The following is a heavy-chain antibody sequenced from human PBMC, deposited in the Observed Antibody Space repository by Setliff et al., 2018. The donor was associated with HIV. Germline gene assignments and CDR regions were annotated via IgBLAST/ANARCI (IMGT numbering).Heavy chain of an antibody. V-gene: IGHV1-3*01. CDR1: GYTFTSYA. D-gene: IGHD3-16*01. CDR2: INAGNGNT. Sequence: ASVKVSCKASGYTFTSYAMHWVRQAPGQRLEWMGWINAGNGNTKYSQKFQGRVTITRDTSASTAYMELSSLRSEDTAVYYCARESRGSGWFDPWGQGTLVTVSS. CDR3: ARESRGSGWFDP. J-gene: IGHJ5*02.